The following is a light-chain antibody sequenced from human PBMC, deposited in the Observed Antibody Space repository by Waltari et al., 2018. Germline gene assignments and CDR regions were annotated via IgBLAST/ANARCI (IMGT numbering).Light chain of an antibody. CDR2: WAS. V-gene: IGKV4-1*01. J-gene: IGKJ5*01. CDR3: QQDASSPIT. CDR1: QSLFFGAIGKNY. Sequence: DIVLTQSPDSLAVSLGERATIDCWSSQSLFFGAIGKNYLAWYQQKPGQPPKVLIYWASTREAGVPERISGSGSGAHFTLTVDSLQAEDVAVYYCQQDASSPITFGQGTRLEI.